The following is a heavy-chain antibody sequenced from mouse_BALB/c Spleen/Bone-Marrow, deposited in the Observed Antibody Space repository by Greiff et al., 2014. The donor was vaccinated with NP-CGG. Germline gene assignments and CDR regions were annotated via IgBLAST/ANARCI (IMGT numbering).Heavy chain of an antibody. CDR3: AAYYYGSSQFAY. V-gene: IGHV14-3*02. J-gene: IGHJ3*01. D-gene: IGHD1-1*01. CDR2: IDPANGNT. Sequence: SGAELVKPGASVKLSCTASGFNIKDTYMHWVKQRPGQGLEWIGRIDPANGNTKYDPKFQGKATITADTSSNTAYLQLSSLTSEDTAVYYCAAYYYGSSQFAYWGQGTLVTVSA. CDR1: GFNIKDTY.